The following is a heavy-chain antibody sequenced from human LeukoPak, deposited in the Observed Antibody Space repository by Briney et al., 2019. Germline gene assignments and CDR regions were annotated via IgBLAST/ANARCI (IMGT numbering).Heavy chain of an antibody. CDR1: GYTFTSYG. J-gene: IGHJ3*02. V-gene: IGHV1-18*01. D-gene: IGHD2-2*01. CDR3: VRDALGYCSSTSCGEGAFDI. Sequence: ASVKVSCKASGYTFTSYGISWVRQAPGQGLEWMGWISAYNGNTNYAQKLQGRVTMTTDTSTSTAYMELRSLRSDDTAVYYCVRDALGYCSSTSCGEGAFDIWGQGTMVTVSS. CDR2: ISAYNGNT.